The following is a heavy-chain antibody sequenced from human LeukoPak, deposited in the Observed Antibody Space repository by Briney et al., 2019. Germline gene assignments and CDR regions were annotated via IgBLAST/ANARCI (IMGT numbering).Heavy chain of an antibody. CDR1: GFTLSSYE. D-gene: IGHD3-3*01. V-gene: IGHV3-73*01. Sequence: GGSLRLSCAASGFTLSSYEMNWFRQASGKGLEWVGRIRSKADYAASVKGKFTISRDDSKNTAYLQMNSLKTEDTAVYYCSRSSSRNFGVVIKSYYYYMDVWGKGTTVTVSS. CDR2: IRSKAD. J-gene: IGHJ6*03. CDR3: SRSSSRNFGVVIKSYYYYMDV.